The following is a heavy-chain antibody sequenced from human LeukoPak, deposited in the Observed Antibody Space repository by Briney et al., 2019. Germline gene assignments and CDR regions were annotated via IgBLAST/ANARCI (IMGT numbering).Heavy chain of an antibody. Sequence: PSETLSLTCAVYGGSFSGYYWSWLRQPPGKGLEWIGEINHSGSTNYNPSLTSRVTISVDTSKNQFALKLSSVTAADTAVYYCARGLDVVVPARSFLDYWGQGTLVTVSS. CDR2: INHSGST. CDR1: GGSFSGYY. CDR3: ARGLDVVVPARSFLDY. J-gene: IGHJ4*02. V-gene: IGHV4-34*01. D-gene: IGHD2-2*01.